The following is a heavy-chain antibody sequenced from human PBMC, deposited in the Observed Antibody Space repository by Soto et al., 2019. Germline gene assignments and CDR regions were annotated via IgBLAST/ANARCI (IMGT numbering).Heavy chain of an antibody. CDR2: IISGTSYI. Sequence: PGGSLRLSCAASGFTFSTYNMNWVRQAPGKGLEWVSSIISGTSYIYYADSVRGRFTISRDNAKNSLYLQMNSLRPDDTAVYYCAREGITASELIWGQGTLVTVSS. CDR1: GFTFSTYN. V-gene: IGHV3-21*01. J-gene: IGHJ4*02. CDR3: AREGITASELI. D-gene: IGHD3-10*01.